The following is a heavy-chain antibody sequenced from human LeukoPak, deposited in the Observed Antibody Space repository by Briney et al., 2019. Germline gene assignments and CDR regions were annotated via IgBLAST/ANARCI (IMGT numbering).Heavy chain of an antibody. CDR3: ARDSPDYDFWSGYHFDY. CDR2: ISYDGSNK. V-gene: IGHV3-30-3*01. J-gene: IGHJ4*02. Sequence: GSLRLSCAASGFTFSSYAMHWVRQAPGKGLEWVAVISYDGSNKYYADSVKGRFTISRDNSKNTLYLQMNSLRAEDTAVYYCARDSPDYDFWSGYHFDYWGQGTLVTVSS. CDR1: GFTFSSYA. D-gene: IGHD3-3*01.